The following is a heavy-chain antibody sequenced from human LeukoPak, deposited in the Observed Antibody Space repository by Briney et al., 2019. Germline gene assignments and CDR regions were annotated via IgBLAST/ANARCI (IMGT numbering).Heavy chain of an antibody. V-gene: IGHV3-7*03. CDR3: AKELWRLGYYFDY. CDR2: IKQDGSEK. J-gene: IGHJ4*02. D-gene: IGHD5-18*01. Sequence: PGGSLRLSCAASGFTFSSYWMSWVRQAPGKGLEWVANIKQDGSEKYYVDSVKGRFTISRDNSKNTLYLQMNSLRAEDTAVYYCAKELWRLGYYFDYWGQGTLVTVSS. CDR1: GFTFSSYW.